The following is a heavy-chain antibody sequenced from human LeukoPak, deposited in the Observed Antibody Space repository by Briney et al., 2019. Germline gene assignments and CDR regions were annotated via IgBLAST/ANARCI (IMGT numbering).Heavy chain of an antibody. CDR3: ASIKWGSDYYYCMDV. Sequence: SETLSLTCTVSGGSISSYYWSWIRQPPGKGLEWIGYIYYSGSTNYNPSLKSRVTISVDTSKNQFSLKLSSVTAADTAVYYCASIKWGSDYYYCMDVWGQGTTVTVSS. D-gene: IGHD7-27*01. V-gene: IGHV4-59*01. CDR2: IYYSGST. J-gene: IGHJ6*02. CDR1: GGSISSYY.